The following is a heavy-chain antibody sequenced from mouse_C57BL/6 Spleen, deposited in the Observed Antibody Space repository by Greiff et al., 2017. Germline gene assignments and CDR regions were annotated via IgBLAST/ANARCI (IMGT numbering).Heavy chain of an antibody. CDR3: VRDGGYYYGGSYGYVEV. V-gene: IGHV5-4*01. CDR2: ISDGGSYT. J-gene: IGHJ1*03. Sequence: EVKLMESGGGLVNPGGSLKLSCAASGFTFSSYAMSWVRQTPEKRLEWVATISDGGSYTYYPDNVKGRFTISRDNAKNNLYLQMSHLTSEDAAMYYCVRDGGYYYGGSYGYVEVWGTGTTVTVSS. CDR1: GFTFSSYA. D-gene: IGHD1-1*01.